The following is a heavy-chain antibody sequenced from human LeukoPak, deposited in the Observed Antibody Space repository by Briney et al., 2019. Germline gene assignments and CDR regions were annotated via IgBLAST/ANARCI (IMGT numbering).Heavy chain of an antibody. V-gene: IGHV4-39*01. Sequence: SVTLSLTCSVSGGSLSSSSYYWGWIRQPPGKGLEWIGNVSYSGSTYYNPSLKSRVTISVDTSKNQFSLRLSSVTAADTAVLYCARQVRFCSGGSCYRYLDIWGQGTMVTVSP. J-gene: IGHJ3*02. CDR3: ARQVRFCSGGSCYRYLDI. CDR2: VSYSGST. CDR1: GGSLSSSSYY. D-gene: IGHD2-15*01.